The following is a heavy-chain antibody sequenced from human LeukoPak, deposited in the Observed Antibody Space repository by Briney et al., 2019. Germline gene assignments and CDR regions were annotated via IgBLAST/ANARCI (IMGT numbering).Heavy chain of an antibody. V-gene: IGHV1-69*06. J-gene: IGHJ3*02. Sequence: ASVKVSCKASGGTFSSYAISWVRQAPGQGLEWMGGIIPIFGTANYAQKFQGRVTITADKSTSTAYMELSSLRSEDTAVYCCARQTMVRGVTDAFDIWGQGTMVTVSS. D-gene: IGHD3-10*01. CDR1: GGTFSSYA. CDR3: ARQTMVRGVTDAFDI. CDR2: IIPIFGTA.